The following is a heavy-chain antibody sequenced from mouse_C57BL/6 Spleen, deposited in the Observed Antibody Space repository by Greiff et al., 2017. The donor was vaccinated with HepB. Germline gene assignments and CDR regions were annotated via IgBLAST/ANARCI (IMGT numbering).Heavy chain of an antibody. CDR3: ARDPFYDYEGLYAMDY. Sequence: QVQLQQPGAELVRPGSSVKLSCKASGYTFTSYWMHWVKQRPIQGLEWIGNIDPSDSETHYNQKFKDKATLTVDKSSSTAYMQLSSLTSEDSAVYYCARDPFYDYEGLYAMDYWGQGTSVTVSS. V-gene: IGHV1-52*01. J-gene: IGHJ4*01. D-gene: IGHD2-4*01. CDR1: GYTFTSYW. CDR2: IDPSDSET.